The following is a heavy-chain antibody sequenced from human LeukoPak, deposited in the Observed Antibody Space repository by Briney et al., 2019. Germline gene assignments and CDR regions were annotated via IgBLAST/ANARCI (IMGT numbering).Heavy chain of an antibody. CDR2: IYYSGST. CDR3: ARHRGDYDSSGYYWFDP. CDR1: GGSISSTTYY. V-gene: IGHV4-39*01. Sequence: PSETLSLTCSVSGGSISSTTYYWAWIRQPPGKGLEWIGTIYYSGSTYYNPSLKSRVTISVDTSNNQFSLKLRSVTAAVTAVYYCARHRGDYDSSGYYWFDPWSQGTLVTVSS. J-gene: IGHJ5*02. D-gene: IGHD3-22*01.